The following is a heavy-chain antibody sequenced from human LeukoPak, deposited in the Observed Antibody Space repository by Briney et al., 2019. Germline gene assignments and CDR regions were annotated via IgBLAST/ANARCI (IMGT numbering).Heavy chain of an antibody. D-gene: IGHD6-6*01. CDR2: IRSKANSYAT. Sequence: GGSLRLSCAASGFTFSGSVIHWVRQASGKGLEWVGRIRSKANSYATAYAASVKGRFTISRDDSRNTAYLQMNSLKTEDTAVYYCTRHGSIAAHGDYWGQGTLVTVSS. CDR1: GFTFSGSV. V-gene: IGHV3-73*01. CDR3: TRHGSIAAHGDY. J-gene: IGHJ4*02.